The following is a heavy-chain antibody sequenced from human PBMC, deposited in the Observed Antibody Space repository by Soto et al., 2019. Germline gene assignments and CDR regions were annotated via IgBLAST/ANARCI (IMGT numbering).Heavy chain of an antibody. Sequence: GASVKVFCKASGYTFTSYAMHWVRQAPGQRREWMGWSNAGNGNTKYSQKFQGRVTITRDTSASTAYMELSSLRSEDTAVYYWATTYRQFPWFVNLGQVTLLTVSS. CDR2: SNAGNGNT. CDR3: ATTYRQFPWFVN. CDR1: GYTFTSYA. D-gene: IGHD3-10*01. J-gene: IGHJ4*02. V-gene: IGHV1-3*01.